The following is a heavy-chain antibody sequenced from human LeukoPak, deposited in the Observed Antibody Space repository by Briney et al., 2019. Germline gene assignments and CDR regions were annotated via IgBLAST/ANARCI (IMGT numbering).Heavy chain of an antibody. V-gene: IGHV4-59*08. CDR3: ARNGRSKLGYCSGGSCYFDY. CDR2: IYYSGST. J-gene: IGHJ4*02. D-gene: IGHD2-15*01. Sequence: PSETLSLTCAVYGESFSGYYWSWIHQPPGKGLEWIGSIYYSGSTNYNPSLKSRVTISVDTSKNQFSLKLSSVTAADTAVYYCARNGRSKLGYCSGGSCYFDYWGQGTLVTVSS. CDR1: GESFSGYY.